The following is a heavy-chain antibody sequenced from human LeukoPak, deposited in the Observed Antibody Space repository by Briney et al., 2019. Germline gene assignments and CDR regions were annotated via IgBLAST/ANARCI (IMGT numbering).Heavy chain of an antibody. CDR3: ARRNYYDSSGKNWFDP. J-gene: IGHJ5*02. D-gene: IGHD3-22*01. CDR2: IYPGDSDT. Sequence: GESLKISCKGAGYSFTSYWIGWVRPMPGKGLEWMGIIYPGDSDTRYGPSFQGQVTISADKSISTAYLQWSSLKASDTAMYYCARRNYYDSSGKNWFDPWGQGTLVTVSS. CDR1: GYSFTSYW. V-gene: IGHV5-51*01.